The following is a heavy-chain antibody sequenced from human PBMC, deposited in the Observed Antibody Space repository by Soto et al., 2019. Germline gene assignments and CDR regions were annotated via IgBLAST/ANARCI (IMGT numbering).Heavy chain of an antibody. CDR2: IIPIFGTA. J-gene: IGHJ6*02. CDR1: GGTFSSYA. CDR3: ARGWVPYSSSWYDYYYYGMDV. V-gene: IGHV1-69*12. D-gene: IGHD6-13*01. Sequence: QVQLVQSGAEVKKPGSSVKVSCKASGGTFSSYAISWVRQAPGQGLEWMGGIIPIFGTANYAQKFQGRVTIPADESTSTGYMELSSLRSEDAAVYYCARGWVPYSSSWYDYYYYGMDVWGQGTTVTVSS.